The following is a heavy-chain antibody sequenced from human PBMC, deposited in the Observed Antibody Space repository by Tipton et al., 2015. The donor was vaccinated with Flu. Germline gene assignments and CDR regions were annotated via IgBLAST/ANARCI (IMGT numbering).Heavy chain of an antibody. V-gene: IGHV4-34*01. Sequence: TLSLTCAVYGGSFSGYYWSWIRQPPGKGLEWIGEINHSGSTNYNPSLKSRVTISVDTSKNQFSLKLSSVTAADTAVYYCARGGYYDSSGYYSGSDYWGQGTLVTVSS. D-gene: IGHD3-22*01. CDR3: ARGGYYDSSGYYSGSDY. J-gene: IGHJ4*02. CDR1: GGSFSGYY. CDR2: INHSGST.